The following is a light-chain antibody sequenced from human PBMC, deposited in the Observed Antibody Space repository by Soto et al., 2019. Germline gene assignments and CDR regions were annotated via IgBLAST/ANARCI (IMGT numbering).Light chain of an antibody. Sequence: HSVLTQPASVSGSPGQSITISCTGTSSDVGGYNYVSWYQQHPGQAPKLMIYDVSNRPSGVSNRFSGSKYGNTASLTISGLQAEDEADYYCSSYTSSSTYVFGTGTKVTVL. V-gene: IGLV2-14*01. J-gene: IGLJ1*01. CDR1: SSDVGGYNY. CDR3: SSYTSSSTYV. CDR2: DVS.